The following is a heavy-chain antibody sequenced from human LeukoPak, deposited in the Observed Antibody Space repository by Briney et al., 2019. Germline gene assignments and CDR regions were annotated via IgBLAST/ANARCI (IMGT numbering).Heavy chain of an antibody. CDR1: GFTFSSYE. D-gene: IGHD5-12*01. CDR3: ARENSGYDEFDY. CDR2: ISSSGSTI. V-gene: IGHV3-48*03. Sequence: GGSLRLSCAASGFTFSSYEMNWVRQAPGKGLEWVSYISSSGSTIYYADSVKGRFTISRDNAKNPLYLQMNSLRAEDTAVYYCARENSGYDEFDYWGQGTLVTVSS. J-gene: IGHJ4*02.